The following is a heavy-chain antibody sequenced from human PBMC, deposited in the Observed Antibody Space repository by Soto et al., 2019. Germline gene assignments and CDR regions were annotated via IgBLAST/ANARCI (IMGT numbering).Heavy chain of an antibody. D-gene: IGHD6-6*01. J-gene: IGHJ6*02. Sequence: QVQLVQSGAEVKKPGSSVKVSCRAYGGTFSSYAVSWVRQAPGQGLEWMGVIIPLLNTPKYVEKFQGRVTITADASATTAYLELSSLTSEDTAVYYCARESSSPNYYYYGMDVWGQGTTVTVSS. CDR2: IIPLLNTP. V-gene: IGHV1-69*01. CDR1: GGTFSSYA. CDR3: ARESSSPNYYYYGMDV.